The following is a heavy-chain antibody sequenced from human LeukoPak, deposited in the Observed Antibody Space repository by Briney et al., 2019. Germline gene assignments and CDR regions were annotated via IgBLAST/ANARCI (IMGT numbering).Heavy chain of an antibody. Sequence: GGSLRLSCAASGFTFSNYAIHWVRQAPGKGLQWVGFISYDGTNTYYADSVRGRFTISRDNSNSAVYLQMYSLRAEDTAVYYCARKYHYDSAGYGLDYWGQGTLVTVSS. CDR2: ISYDGTNT. CDR3: ARKYHYDSAGYGLDY. V-gene: IGHV3-30*04. CDR1: GFTFSNYA. D-gene: IGHD3-22*01. J-gene: IGHJ4*02.